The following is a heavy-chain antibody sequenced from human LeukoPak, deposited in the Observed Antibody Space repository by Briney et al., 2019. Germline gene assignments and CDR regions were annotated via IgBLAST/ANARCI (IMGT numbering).Heavy chain of an antibody. CDR2: IKQDGSEK. CDR3: ARNGPGITIFGVVYYYYYYMDV. Sequence: GGSLRLSCAASGFTFSSYWMSWVRQAPGKGLEWVANIKQDGSEKYYVDSVKGRFTISRDNAKNSLYLQMNSLRAEDTAVYYCARNGPGITIFGVVYYYYYYMDVWRKGTTVTVSS. J-gene: IGHJ6*03. V-gene: IGHV3-7*01. D-gene: IGHD3-3*01. CDR1: GFTFSSYW.